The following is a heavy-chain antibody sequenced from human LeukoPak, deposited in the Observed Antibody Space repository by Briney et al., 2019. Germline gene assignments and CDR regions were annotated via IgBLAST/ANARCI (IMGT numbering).Heavy chain of an antibody. CDR2: IYPDDSDT. V-gene: IGHV5-51*01. Sequence: GESLEISCKGSGYSFTNYWIGWVRQMPGKGLEWMGIIYPDDSDTRYSPSFQGQITISADKSISTAYLQWSSLKASDTAMYYCARPRGRQQLVPFDYWGQGTLVTVSP. D-gene: IGHD6-13*01. CDR1: GYSFTNYW. CDR3: ARPRGRQQLVPFDY. J-gene: IGHJ4*02.